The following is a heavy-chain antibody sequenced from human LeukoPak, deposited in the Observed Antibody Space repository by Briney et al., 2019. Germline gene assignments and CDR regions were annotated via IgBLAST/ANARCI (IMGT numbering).Heavy chain of an antibody. CDR1: GGTFSNYA. Sequence: SVKVSCKASGGTFSNYAISWVRQAPGQGLEWMGGITPLFGTANYAQKFQGRVTITADESTSTAYMELSSLRSEDTAVYYCARQSGGIAVNFDYWGQGTLVTVSS. V-gene: IGHV1-69*13. J-gene: IGHJ4*02. D-gene: IGHD6-19*01. CDR3: ARQSGGIAVNFDY. CDR2: ITPLFGTA.